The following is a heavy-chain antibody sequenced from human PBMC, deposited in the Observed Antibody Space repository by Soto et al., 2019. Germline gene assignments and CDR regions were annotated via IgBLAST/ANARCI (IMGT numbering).Heavy chain of an antibody. CDR3: AGSWGIVVVVAATPAFGFDY. V-gene: IGHV4-34*01. J-gene: IGHJ4*02. D-gene: IGHD2-15*01. Sequence: PSETLSLTCAVYGGSFSGYYWSWIRQPPGKGLEWIGEINHSGSTKYNPSLKSRVTISVDTSKNQFSLKLSSVTAADTAVYYCAGSWGIVVVVAATPAFGFDYWGQGTLVTVSS. CDR1: GGSFSGYY. CDR2: INHSGST.